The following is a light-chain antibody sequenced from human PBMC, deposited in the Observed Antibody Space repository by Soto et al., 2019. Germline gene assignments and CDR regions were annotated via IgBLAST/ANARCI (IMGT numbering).Light chain of an antibody. J-gene: IGKJ1*01. CDR3: QQSFSTPRT. CDR2: GAS. V-gene: IGKV1-39*01. Sequence: DIQMTQSPSPLSASVGERVTITCRASQTFSTYLNWYQQKPGKAPKLLIYGASSLQSGVPSRFSGSGSGTDFTLTISSLQPEDFGTYYCQQSFSTPRTFGQGTKVEIK. CDR1: QTFSTY.